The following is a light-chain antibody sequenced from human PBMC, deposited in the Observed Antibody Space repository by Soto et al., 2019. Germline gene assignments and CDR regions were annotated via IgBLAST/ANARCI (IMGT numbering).Light chain of an antibody. CDR3: QQCANWPPKWT. J-gene: IGKJ1*01. CDR1: QGVTTN. V-gene: IGKV3-15*01. Sequence: EIVMTQSPGTLSVSPGERATLSCRDGQGVTTNFAWYQQKSGQSPRLLIYDVSIRATGVPARFSGTGSETDFTLTISSLEPEDFAVYYCQQCANWPPKWTFGQGTKVDIK. CDR2: DVS.